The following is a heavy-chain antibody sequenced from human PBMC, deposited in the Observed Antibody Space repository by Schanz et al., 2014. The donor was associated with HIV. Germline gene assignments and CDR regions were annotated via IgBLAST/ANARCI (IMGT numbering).Heavy chain of an antibody. J-gene: IGHJ4*02. D-gene: IGHD5-12*01. CDR2: INAYNGNT. CDR1: GYTFSTYG. V-gene: IGHV1-18*01. CDR3: ARGAAEMATMTPWRY. Sequence: QVQLVQSGDEVKKPGASVKVSCKASGYTFSTYGISWVRQASGQGLEWMGWINAYNGNTHYAQKLQGRVTMTTDTSTSTAYIDLRSLRSDDTDVYSCARGAAEMATMTPWRYWGQGTLVTVSS.